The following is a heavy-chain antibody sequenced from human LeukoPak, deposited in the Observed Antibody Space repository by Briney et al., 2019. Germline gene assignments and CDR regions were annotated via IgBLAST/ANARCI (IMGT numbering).Heavy chain of an antibody. CDR2: MNPNRGNT. Sequence: ASVKVSCKASGYAFTSYDINWVRQATGQGLEWMGWMNPNRGNTGYAQKFKGGVTMTRNTSISPASMELSSLRSEDTAVYYCARGITGTIPDIWGQGTMVTVSS. J-gene: IGHJ3*02. D-gene: IGHD1-7*01. CDR3: ARGITGTIPDI. CDR1: GYAFTSYD. V-gene: IGHV1-8*01.